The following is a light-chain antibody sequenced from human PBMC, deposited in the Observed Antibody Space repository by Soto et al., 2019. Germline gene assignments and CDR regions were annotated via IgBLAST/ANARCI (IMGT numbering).Light chain of an antibody. CDR3: QQYNNWPSIT. CDR2: GAS. CDR1: QSVSSN. Sequence: QSPATLSVSPGERATLSCRASQSVSSNLAWYQQKPGQAPRLLIYGASTRATGVPDSFSGSGSGTEFTLTISSLQSEDFAVYYCQQYNNWPSITFGQGTRLEIK. J-gene: IGKJ5*01. V-gene: IGKV3-15*01.